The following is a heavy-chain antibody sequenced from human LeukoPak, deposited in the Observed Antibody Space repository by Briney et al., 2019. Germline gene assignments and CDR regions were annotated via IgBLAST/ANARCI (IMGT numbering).Heavy chain of an antibody. Sequence: GGSLRLSCAASGFTFSSYAMSWVRQAPGKGLEWVSAISGSGGSTYYADSVKGRFTISRDNPKNTLYLQMNSLRAEDTAVYYCAKTNGDYRGRYFDYWGQGTLVTVSS. CDR3: AKTNGDYRGRYFDY. CDR2: ISGSGGST. CDR1: GFTFSSYA. J-gene: IGHJ4*02. V-gene: IGHV3-23*01. D-gene: IGHD4-17*01.